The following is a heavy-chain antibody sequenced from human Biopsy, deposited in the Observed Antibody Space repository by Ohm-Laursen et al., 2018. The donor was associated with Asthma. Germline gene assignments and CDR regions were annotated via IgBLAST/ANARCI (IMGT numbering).Heavy chain of an antibody. V-gene: IGHV3-33*01. J-gene: IGHJ6*02. CDR3: ARKIAARGGMGV. CDR1: GITFSTYG. Sequence: SLRLSCAASGITFSTYGMHWVRQAPGKGLEWVSFIWYDGRKKTYADSVKGRFTISRDNSRNTLYLQMNSLRAEDTAVYYCARKIAARGGMGVWGQGTTVTVSS. D-gene: IGHD6-6*01. CDR2: IWYDGRKK.